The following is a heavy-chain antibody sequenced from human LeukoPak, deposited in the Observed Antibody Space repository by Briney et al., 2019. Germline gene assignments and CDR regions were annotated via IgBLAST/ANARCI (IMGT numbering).Heavy chain of an antibody. D-gene: IGHD6-13*01. CDR2: ISAYNGNP. CDR3: ARHSGFCSSLEVCDY. V-gene: IGHV1-18*01. J-gene: IGHJ4*02. Sequence: GASVKVSCKASGYTFTSYGISWVRQAPGHRLDWMGWISAYNGNPTYAQKLQGRVTMTTATSTSAAYMELRSLRSDDTAVYYCARHSGFCSSLEVCDYWGQGTLVTVSS. CDR1: GYTFTSYG.